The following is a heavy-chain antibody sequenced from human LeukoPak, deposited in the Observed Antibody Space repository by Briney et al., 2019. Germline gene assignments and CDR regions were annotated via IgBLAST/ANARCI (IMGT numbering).Heavy chain of an antibody. CDR3: ASQRYSSGSTGGGYYYYYGMDV. CDR2: IYHSGST. J-gene: IGHJ6*02. D-gene: IGHD6-19*01. CDR1: GGSISSSNW. V-gene: IGHV4-4*02. Sequence: SGTLSLTCAVSGGSISSSNWWSWVRQPPGKGLEWIGEIYHSGSTNYNPSLKSRVTISVDKSKNQFSLKLSSVTAADTAVYYCASQRYSSGSTGGGYYYYYGMDVWGQGTTVTVSS.